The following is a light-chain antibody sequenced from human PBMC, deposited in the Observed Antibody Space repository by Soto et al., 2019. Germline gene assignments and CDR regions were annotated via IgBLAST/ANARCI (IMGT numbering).Light chain of an antibody. J-gene: IGLJ1*01. CDR2: AVS. CDR3: SSYTSDRSYV. CDR1: SSDVGLYDY. Sequence: QSSLTQPASVSGSPGQSITISCTGTSSDVGLYDYVSWYQQHPGKAPQLMIYAVSNRPSGVSNRFSASKSGNTASLFISGLQAEDEADYYCSSYTSDRSYVLGHGTKVTV. V-gene: IGLV2-14*01.